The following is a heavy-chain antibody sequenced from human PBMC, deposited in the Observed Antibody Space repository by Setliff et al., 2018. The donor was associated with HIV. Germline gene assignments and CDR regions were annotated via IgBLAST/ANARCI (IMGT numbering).Heavy chain of an antibody. J-gene: IGHJ6*02. CDR3: ARIEFSGWVGFYYFDMDV. CDR1: GYTFTTYG. Sequence: ASVKVSCKASGYTFTTYGITWVRQAPGQGLEWMGWISGYNGNTNYAQKFQGRVTMTTDTSTNTAYMELRSLRSDDTAVYYCARIEFSGWVGFYYFDMDVWGQGTTVTVSS. D-gene: IGHD6-19*01. CDR2: ISGYNGNT. V-gene: IGHV1-18*01.